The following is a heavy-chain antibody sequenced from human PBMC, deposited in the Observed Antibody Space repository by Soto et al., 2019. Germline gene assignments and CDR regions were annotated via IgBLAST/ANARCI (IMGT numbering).Heavy chain of an antibody. CDR2: ISSNGAKT. CDR1: GFTFDSPYSHA. J-gene: IGHJ4*01. D-gene: IGHD2-8*01. Sequence: GGSLRLSCAASGFTFDSPYSHAMSWVRQSPGKGPEWVSTISSNGAKTHYAESVQGRFTISKDASRNTVHLHMNSLRADDTATYFCVSWVSAHFDYWGPGTPVTVS. CDR3: VSWVSAHFDY. V-gene: IGHV3-23*01.